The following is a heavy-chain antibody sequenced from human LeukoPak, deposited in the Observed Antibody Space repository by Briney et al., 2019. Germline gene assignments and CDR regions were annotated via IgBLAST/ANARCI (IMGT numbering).Heavy chain of an antibody. V-gene: IGHV4-38-2*01. CDR2: IYHSGST. Sequence: PSETLSLTCAVSGYSISSGYYWGWIRQPPGKGLEWIGSIYHSGSTYYNPSLKSRVTISVDTSKNQFSLKLSSVTAADTAVYYCARGTVTTPETGGDHFDYWGQGTLVTVSS. J-gene: IGHJ4*02. CDR3: ARGTVTTPETGGDHFDY. CDR1: GYSISSGYY. D-gene: IGHD4-17*01.